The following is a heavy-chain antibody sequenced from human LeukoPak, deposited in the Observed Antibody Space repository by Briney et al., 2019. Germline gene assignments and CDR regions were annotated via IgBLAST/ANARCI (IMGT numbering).Heavy chain of an antibody. J-gene: IGHJ4*02. CDR2: INTDGDSA. CDR1: GFTFSSYW. V-gene: IGHV3-74*01. D-gene: IGHD6-13*01. CDR3: ARGTATTAGIDY. Sequence: GGSLRLSCAASGFTFSSYWMHWVRQAPGKGLVWVSHINTDGDSATYGDSAKGRFTISRDNAKNTLYLQMNSLRVEDTAVYYCARGTATTAGIDYWGQGTLVTVSS.